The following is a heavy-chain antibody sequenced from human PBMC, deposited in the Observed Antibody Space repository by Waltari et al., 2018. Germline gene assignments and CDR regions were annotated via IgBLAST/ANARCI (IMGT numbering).Heavy chain of an antibody. D-gene: IGHD5-12*01. V-gene: IGHV4-34*01. CDR2: INHSGST. Sequence: QVQLQQWGAGLLKPSETLSLTCAVYGGSFSGYYWSWIRQPPGKGLEWIGEINHSGSTNYNPSIRSRVTISVDTSKNQFSLKLSSVTAADTAVYYCASLALEMATPYWGQGTLVTVSS. CDR1: GGSFSGYY. J-gene: IGHJ4*02. CDR3: ASLALEMATPY.